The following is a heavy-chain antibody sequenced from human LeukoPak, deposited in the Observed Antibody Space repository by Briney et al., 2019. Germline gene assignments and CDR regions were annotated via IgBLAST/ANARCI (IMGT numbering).Heavy chain of an antibody. Sequence: PAETLSLTCIVSGYYIGSGHYWAWIRQPPGKGLEWIGCVYHSGTYYTSSLTSRVSISMDTSRNLFSLKVISVTAADSAFYYCAKTSGGGGHESWGQGLLVTVSS. CDR2: VYHSGT. CDR1: GYYIGSGHY. J-gene: IGHJ5*02. V-gene: IGHV4-38-2*02. D-gene: IGHD4-23*01. CDR3: AKTSGGGGHES.